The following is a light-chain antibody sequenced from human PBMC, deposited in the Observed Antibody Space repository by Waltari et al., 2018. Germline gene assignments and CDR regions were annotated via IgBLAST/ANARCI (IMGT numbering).Light chain of an antibody. CDR1: QSASTS. J-gene: IGKJ1*01. CDR2: RAS. Sequence: ELVMTQSPATLSVSPGERASLSCRASQSASTSLAWYQQTPGQAPRLLIYRASTRAAGIPDRFSVSGSGTEFTLTISSLQSEDSAIYYCQQYNIWPWTFGQGTKVDIK. CDR3: QQYNIWPWT. V-gene: IGKV3-15*01.